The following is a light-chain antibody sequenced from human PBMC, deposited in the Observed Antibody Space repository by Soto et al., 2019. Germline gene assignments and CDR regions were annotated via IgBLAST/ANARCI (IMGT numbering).Light chain of an antibody. V-gene: IGKV3-15*01. Sequence: EIVMTQSPATLSVSPGERATLSCRASQSVSSNLAWYQQKPGQAPRLLIYGASTRATGIPARFSGSGSGKEFTLTISSLQSEDFAVYYCQQYNNWPPGRYTFGQGTKLEIK. J-gene: IGKJ2*01. CDR3: QQYNNWPPGRYT. CDR1: QSVSSN. CDR2: GAS.